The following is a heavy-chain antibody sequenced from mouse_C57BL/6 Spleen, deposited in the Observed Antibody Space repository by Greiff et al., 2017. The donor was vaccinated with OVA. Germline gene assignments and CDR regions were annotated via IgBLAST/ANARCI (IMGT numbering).Heavy chain of an antibody. V-gene: IGHV1-26*01. CDR1: GYTFTDYY. CDR3: ARLTLCATVPHYYAMDY. D-gene: IGHD1-1*01. CDR2: INPNNGGT. Sequence: EVQLQQSGPELVKPGASVKISCKASGYTFTDYYMNWVKQSHGKSLEWIGDINPNNGGTSYNQKFKGKATLTVDKSSSTAYMELRSLTSEDSAVYYGARLTLCATVPHYYAMDYWGQGTSVTVAS. J-gene: IGHJ4*01.